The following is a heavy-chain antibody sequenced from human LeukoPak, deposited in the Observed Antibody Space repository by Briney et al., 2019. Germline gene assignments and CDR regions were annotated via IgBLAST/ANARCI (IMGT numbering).Heavy chain of an antibody. CDR2: TYYRSKWYN. D-gene: IGHD3-22*01. CDR1: GDSVSSNSAA. J-gene: IGHJ4*02. Sequence: ASQTLSLTCAISGDSVSSNSAAWNWIRQSPSRGLEWLGRTYYRSKWYNDYAVSVKSRITINPDTSKNQFSLQLNSVTPEDTAVYYCARGQAYYYDSSGYYSTFDYWGQGTLVTVSS. V-gene: IGHV6-1*01. CDR3: ARGQAYYYDSSGYYSTFDY.